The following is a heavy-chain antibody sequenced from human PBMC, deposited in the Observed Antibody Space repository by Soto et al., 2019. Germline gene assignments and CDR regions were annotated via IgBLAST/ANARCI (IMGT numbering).Heavy chain of an antibody. D-gene: IGHD3-3*01. CDR2: ISSSSSYR. CDR3: ARVYYDFWSGYRDAFDI. V-gene: IGHV3-21*01. J-gene: IGHJ3*02. Sequence: EVQLVESGGGLVKPGGSLRLSCAASGFTFSSYSMNWVRQAPGKGLEWVSSISSSSSYRYYADSVKGRFTISRDNAKNSLYLQMNSLRAEDTAVYYCARVYYDFWSGYRDAFDIWGQGTMVTVSS. CDR1: GFTFSSYS.